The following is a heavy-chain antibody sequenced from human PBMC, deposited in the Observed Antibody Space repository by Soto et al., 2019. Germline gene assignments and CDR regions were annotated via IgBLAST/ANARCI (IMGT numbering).Heavy chain of an antibody. CDR3: ARDRGYCSGGSYYYYYYGMDV. J-gene: IGHJ6*02. CDR2: INPSGGST. D-gene: IGHD2-15*01. CDR1: GYIFTGYH. V-gene: IGHV1-46*01. Sequence: GASVKVSCKASGYIFTGYHMHWVRQAPGQGLEWMGWINPSGGSTSYAQKFQGRVTMTRDTSTSTVYMELSSLRSEDTAVYYCARDRGYCSGGSYYYYYYGMDVWGQGTTVTVSS.